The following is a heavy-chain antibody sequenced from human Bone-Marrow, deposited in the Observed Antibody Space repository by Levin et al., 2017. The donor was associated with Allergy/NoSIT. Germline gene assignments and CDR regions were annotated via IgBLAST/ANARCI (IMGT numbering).Heavy chain of an antibody. Sequence: PWASVKVSCKASGYTFTNFAIGWVRQAPGQGLEWMGWISAYNGNTIYAQKLQGRVTMTTDTSTTTTYMELRSLRSDDTAVYYCARGRDYYYYMDVWGKGTTVTVSS. V-gene: IGHV1-18*01. CDR1: GYTFTNFA. CDR3: ARGRDYYYYMDV. J-gene: IGHJ6*03. CDR2: ISAYNGNT.